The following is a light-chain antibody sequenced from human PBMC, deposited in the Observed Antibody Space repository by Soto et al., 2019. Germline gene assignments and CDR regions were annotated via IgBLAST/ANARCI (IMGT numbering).Light chain of an antibody. Sequence: QSVMTQPASVSGSPGQSITSSCTGTSSDVGGYNYVSRYQHHPGKAPKLMINDVSNRPSGVSNRFSGSKSGNTASLSISGLQPEDEADYYCSSYRTSNTRQIVCGTGTKVTVL. CDR1: SSDVGGYNY. CDR3: SSYRTSNTRQIV. CDR2: DVS. J-gene: IGLJ1*01. V-gene: IGLV2-14*03.